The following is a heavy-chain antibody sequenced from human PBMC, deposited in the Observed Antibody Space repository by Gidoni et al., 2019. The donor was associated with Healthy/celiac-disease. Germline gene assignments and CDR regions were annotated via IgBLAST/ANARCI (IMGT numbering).Heavy chain of an antibody. CDR1: GYTFTSYG. V-gene: IGHV1-18*01. D-gene: IGHD3-16*02. J-gene: IGHJ4*02. CDR2: SSAYNGNT. Sequence: QVQLVQSGAEVKKPGASVKVACKASGYTFTSYGISWVRQAPGQGLEWMGWSSAYNGNTNYAQKLQGRVTMTTDTSTSTAYMELRSLRSDDTAVYYCAREVMAFGGVIVMDYWGQGTLVTVSS. CDR3: AREVMAFGGVIVMDY.